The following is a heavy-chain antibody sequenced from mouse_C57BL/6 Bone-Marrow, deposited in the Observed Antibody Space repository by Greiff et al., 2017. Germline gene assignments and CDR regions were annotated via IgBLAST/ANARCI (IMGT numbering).Heavy chain of an antibody. CDR1: GYTFTSYW. CDR3: ARRDSSGYWFAY. Sequence: QVQLKQPGAELVRPGSSVKLSCKASGYTFTSYWMHWVKQRPIQGLEWIGNIDPSDSETHYNQKFKDKATLTVDKSSSTAYMQLSSLTSEDSAVYYCARRDSSGYWFAYWGQVTLVTVSA. J-gene: IGHJ3*01. CDR2: IDPSDSET. D-gene: IGHD3-2*02. V-gene: IGHV1-52*01.